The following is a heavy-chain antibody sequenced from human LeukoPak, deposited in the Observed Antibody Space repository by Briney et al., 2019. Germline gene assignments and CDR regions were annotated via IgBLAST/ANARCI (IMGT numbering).Heavy chain of an antibody. J-gene: IGHJ4*02. D-gene: IGHD4-17*01. CDR1: GFTFSSYE. CDR3: ARQQSAVTTFDC. CDR2: ISSSGSTI. Sequence: PGGSLRLSCAASGFTFSSYEMNWVRQAPGKGLEWVSYISSSGSTIYYADSVKGRFTISGDNSKNTLFLQMNSLRAEDTAVYYCARQQSAVTTFDCWGQGTLVTVSS. V-gene: IGHV3-48*03.